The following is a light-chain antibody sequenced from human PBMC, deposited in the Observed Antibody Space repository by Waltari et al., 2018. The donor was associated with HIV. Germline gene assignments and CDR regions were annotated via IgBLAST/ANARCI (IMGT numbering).Light chain of an antibody. CDR2: WAS. Sequence: DIVLTQSPDSLAGSLGERATINCKSSQSVLYSSNNKNYLAGYQQKPGQPPKLLIYWASTRESGVPDRFSGSGSGTDFTLTISSLQAEDVAVYYCQQYYSTPYTFGQGTKLEIK. V-gene: IGKV4-1*01. CDR1: QSVLYSSNNKNY. CDR3: QQYYSTPYT. J-gene: IGKJ2*01.